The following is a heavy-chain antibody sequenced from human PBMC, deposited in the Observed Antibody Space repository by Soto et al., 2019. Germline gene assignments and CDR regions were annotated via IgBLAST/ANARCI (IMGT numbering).Heavy chain of an antibody. V-gene: IGHV4-4*07. Sequence: SETLSLTCTVSGASISGFYWSWILKAAGKGLEWIGRIYATGTTDYNPSLKSRVMMSVDTSKKQFSLKLRSVPAADTAVYYCVRDGTKTLRDWFDPWGQGISVTVYS. CDR3: VRDGTKTLRDWFDP. D-gene: IGHD1-1*01. CDR1: GASISGFY. CDR2: IYATGTT. J-gene: IGHJ5*02.